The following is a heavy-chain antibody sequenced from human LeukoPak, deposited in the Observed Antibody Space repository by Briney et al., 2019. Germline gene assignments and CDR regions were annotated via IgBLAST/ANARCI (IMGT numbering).Heavy chain of an antibody. V-gene: IGHV4-59*12. Sequence: SETLSLTCTVSGGSISGYYWSWIRQPPGKGLEWIGYIYYSGSTYYNPSLKSRVTISVDTSKNQFSLKLSSVTAADTAVYYCARDSEYYHGSGDARTLDYWGQGTLVTVSS. J-gene: IGHJ4*02. CDR2: IYYSGST. CDR1: GGSISGYY. CDR3: ARDSEYYHGSGDARTLDY. D-gene: IGHD3-10*01.